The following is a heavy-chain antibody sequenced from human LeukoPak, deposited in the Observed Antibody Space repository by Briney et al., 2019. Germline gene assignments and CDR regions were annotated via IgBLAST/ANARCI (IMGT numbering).Heavy chain of an antibody. J-gene: IGHJ4*02. CDR3: ARVFQKQLSDY. Sequence: ASVKVSRKASVYTYTGYYIHWVRQAPGQGLEWMGWINPNSGGTNYAQNFQGRVTMTRDTSISTAYMELSRLRSDDTAVYYCARVFQKQLSDYWGQGSLVTVSS. CDR2: INPNSGGT. V-gene: IGHV1-2*02. D-gene: IGHD6-13*01. CDR1: VYTYTGYY.